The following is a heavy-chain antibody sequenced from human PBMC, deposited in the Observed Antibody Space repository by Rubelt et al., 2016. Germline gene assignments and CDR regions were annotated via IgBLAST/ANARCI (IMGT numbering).Heavy chain of an antibody. CDR3: ARDQSPYSSGY. CDR1: GYSFTTYG. V-gene: IGHV1-18*01. CDR2: ISTYNGNT. J-gene: IGHJ4*02. Sequence: QVQLVQSGPEVKKPGASVKVSCKTSGYSFTTYGISWVRQAPGQGLEWMGWISTYNGNTNYAQKIQGRLTMPKDTSTTTAYMELRNLRADDTAVYYCARDQSPYSSGYWGQGTLVTVS. D-gene: IGHD6-19*01.